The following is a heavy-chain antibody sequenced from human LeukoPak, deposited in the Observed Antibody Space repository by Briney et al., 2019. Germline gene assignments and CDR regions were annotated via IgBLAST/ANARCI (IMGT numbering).Heavy chain of an antibody. D-gene: IGHD2-2*01. J-gene: IGHJ4*02. CDR1: GFSLRNYW. CDR3: ATVVPGAPNLLGY. V-gene: IGHV3-74*01. Sequence: GGSLRLSCAASGFSLRNYWMHWVRQAPGKGLVWVSRISTDGSSTAYADSVKGRFTISRDNAKNTLYLQMNSLRAEDTAVYYCATVVPGAPNLLGYWGQGTLVTVSS. CDR2: ISTDGSST.